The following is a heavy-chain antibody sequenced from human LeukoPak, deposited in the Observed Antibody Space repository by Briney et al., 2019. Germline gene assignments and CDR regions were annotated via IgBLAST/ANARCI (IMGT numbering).Heavy chain of an antibody. CDR3: AKVSIAVGGVVDPPYYNGLDV. V-gene: IGHV3-23*01. J-gene: IGHJ6*02. D-gene: IGHD3-16*02. CDR1: GFTFSNYA. Sequence: GGSLRLSCAASGFTFSNYAMTWVRQAPGKGLEWVSALSGSGGATYYADSVKGRFTISRDNSKNTLYLQMNSLRAEDTAVYYCAKVSIAVGGVVDPPYYNGLDVWGQGTTVTVSS. CDR2: LSGSGGAT.